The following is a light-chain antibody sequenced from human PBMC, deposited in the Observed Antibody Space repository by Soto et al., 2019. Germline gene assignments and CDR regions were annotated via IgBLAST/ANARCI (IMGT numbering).Light chain of an antibody. CDR2: GAS. Sequence: ESVMTQAPATLSVSPGERVTLSCRASQSVSNNLAWYQQKPGQAPRLLIYGASNRATGIPARFSGSGSGTEFTLTITSLESEDFAVYYCQQYDNWPRTFGQGTKVDIK. CDR3: QQYDNWPRT. J-gene: IGKJ1*01. V-gene: IGKV3-15*01. CDR1: QSVSNN.